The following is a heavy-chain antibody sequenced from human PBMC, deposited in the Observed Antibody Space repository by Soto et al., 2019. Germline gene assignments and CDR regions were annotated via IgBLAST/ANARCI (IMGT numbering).Heavy chain of an antibody. CDR1: GFTFTSSA. CDR3: AADLSWEPNYYYYGMDV. V-gene: IGHV1-58*01. D-gene: IGHD1-26*01. Sequence: GASVKVSCKASGFTFTSSAVQWVRQARGQRFEWIGWIVVGSGNTNYAQKFQERVTITRDMSTSTAYMELSSLRSEDTAVYYCAADLSWEPNYYYYGMDVWGQGTTVTVSS. CDR2: IVVGSGNT. J-gene: IGHJ6*02.